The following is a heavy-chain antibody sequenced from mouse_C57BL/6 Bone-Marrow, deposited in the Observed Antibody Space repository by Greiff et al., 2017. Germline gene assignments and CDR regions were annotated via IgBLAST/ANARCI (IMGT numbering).Heavy chain of an antibody. D-gene: IGHD2-1*01. CDR3: ARRPGGNLWYFDV. V-gene: IGHV1-7*01. CDR1: GYTFTSYW. Sequence: QVQLKESGAELAKPGASVKLSCKASGYTFTSYWMHWVKQRPGQGLEWIGYINPSSGYTKYNQKFKDKATLTADKSSSTAYMQLSSLTYEDSAVYYCARRPGGNLWYFDVWGTGTTVTVSS. J-gene: IGHJ1*03. CDR2: INPSSGYT.